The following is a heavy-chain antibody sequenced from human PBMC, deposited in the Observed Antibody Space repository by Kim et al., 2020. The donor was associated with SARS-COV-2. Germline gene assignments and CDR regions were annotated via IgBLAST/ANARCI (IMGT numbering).Heavy chain of an antibody. Sequence: SETLSLTCTVSGGSISSSSYYWGWIRQPPGKGLEWIGSIYYSGSTYYNPSLKSRVTISVDTSKNQFSLKLSSVTAADTAVYYCARDFSSGWYGSFDYWGQGTLVTVSS. J-gene: IGHJ4*02. CDR1: GGSISSSSYY. CDR3: ARDFSSGWYGSFDY. CDR2: IYYSGST. V-gene: IGHV4-39*02. D-gene: IGHD6-19*01.